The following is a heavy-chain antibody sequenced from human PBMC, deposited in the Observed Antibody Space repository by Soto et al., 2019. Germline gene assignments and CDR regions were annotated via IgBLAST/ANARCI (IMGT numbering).Heavy chain of an antibody. J-gene: IGHJ4*02. CDR3: ARMITFGGVIVTPYYFDY. CDR2: IKQDGSEK. Sequence: PGGSLRLSCAASGFTFSSYWMSWVRQAPGKGLEWVANIKQDGSEKYYVDSVKGRFTISRDNAKNSLYLQMNSLRAEDTAVYYCARMITFGGVIVTPYYFDYWGQGTLVTVSS. CDR1: GFTFSSYW. V-gene: IGHV3-7*05. D-gene: IGHD3-16*02.